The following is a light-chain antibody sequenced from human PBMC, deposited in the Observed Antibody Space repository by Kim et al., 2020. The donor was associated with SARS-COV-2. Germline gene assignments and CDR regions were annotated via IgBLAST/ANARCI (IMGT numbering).Light chain of an antibody. V-gene: IGLV2-14*01. J-gene: IGLJ3*02. CDR2: EVS. CDR3: SSYAGSSNRM. Sequence: GQSITISCTGTSSDVGGYNYVSWYQQHPGKAPKVMIYEVSNRPSGVPNRFSGSKSGNTASLTVSELQAEDEADYYCSSYAGSSNRMFGGGTQLTVL. CDR1: SSDVGGYNY.